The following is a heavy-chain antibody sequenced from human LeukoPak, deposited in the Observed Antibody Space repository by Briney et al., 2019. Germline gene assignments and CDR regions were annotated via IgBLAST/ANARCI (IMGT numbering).Heavy chain of an antibody. CDR2: IYYSGST. V-gene: IGHV4-59*08. Sequence: PPETLSLTCTVSGGSISSYYWSWIRQPPGKGLEWIGYIYYSGSTNYNPSLKSRVTISLDASKNQFSLKLNSVTAADTAVYYCARRNTYYYDSSGYYYFDYWGQGTLVTVSS. D-gene: IGHD3-22*01. CDR1: GGSISSYY. CDR3: ARRNTYYYDSSGYYYFDY. J-gene: IGHJ4*02.